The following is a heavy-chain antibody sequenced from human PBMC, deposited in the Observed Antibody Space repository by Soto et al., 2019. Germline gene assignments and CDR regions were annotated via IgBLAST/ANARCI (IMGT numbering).Heavy chain of an antibody. CDR2: VSSNGGST. V-gene: IGHV3-64*01. J-gene: IGHJ4*02. CDR1: GFTFSSYA. D-gene: IGHD2-15*01. Sequence: ESGGVLVQPGGSLRLSCAASGFTFSSYAMHWVRQAPGKGLEYVSAVSSNGGSTYYANSVKGRFTISRDNSKNTLYLQMGSMRAEDMAVYYGAKDLLRYCSGGICPPDYWGQGTLVTVSS. CDR3: AKDLLRYCSGGICPPDY.